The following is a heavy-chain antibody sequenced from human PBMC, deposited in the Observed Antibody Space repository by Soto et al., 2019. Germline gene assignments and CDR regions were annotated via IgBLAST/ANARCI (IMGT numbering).Heavy chain of an antibody. CDR1: TRSVSDESDD. J-gene: IGHJ4*02. CDR2: SYYSGTT. V-gene: IGHV4-61*01. CDR3: ARTTAVPNTLRSRYYFDY. Sequence: PSETLSRACSVSTRSVSDESDDGGWLLQSPWNVRDGIGYSYYSGTTNYNPSLKSRVTISVATSKNPFSLRLDSVTAADTDLYYCARTTAVPNTLRSRYYFDYWGQGTLVTVSS. D-gene: IGHD4-17*01.